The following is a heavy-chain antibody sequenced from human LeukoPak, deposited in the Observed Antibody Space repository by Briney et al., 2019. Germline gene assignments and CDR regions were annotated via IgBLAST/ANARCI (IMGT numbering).Heavy chain of an antibody. V-gene: IGHV3-30*03. CDR3: ARGERDY. J-gene: IGHJ4*02. CDR2: ISYDGSNK. D-gene: IGHD1-26*01. Sequence: GRSLRLSCAASGFTFSRYGMHWVRQAPGKGLEWVAVISYDGSNKYYADSVKGRFTISRDNSKNTLYLQMNSLRAEDTAVYYCARGERDYWGQGTLVTVPS. CDR1: GFTFSRYG.